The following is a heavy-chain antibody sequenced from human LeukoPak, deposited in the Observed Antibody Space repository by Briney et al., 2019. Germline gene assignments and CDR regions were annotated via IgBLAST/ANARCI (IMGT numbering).Heavy chain of an antibody. D-gene: IGHD5-12*01. CDR3: ARGDRGYDHFDY. CDR2: ISAYNGDT. CDR1: GYTFTNYG. Sequence: ASVKVSCKASGYTFTNYGITWVRQAPGQGLEWMGWISAYNGDTKYAQDLQGRVTMTRDTSTSTAYMELRSLRSDDSAVYYCARGDRGYDHFDYWGQGTLVTVSS. V-gene: IGHV1-18*01. J-gene: IGHJ4*02.